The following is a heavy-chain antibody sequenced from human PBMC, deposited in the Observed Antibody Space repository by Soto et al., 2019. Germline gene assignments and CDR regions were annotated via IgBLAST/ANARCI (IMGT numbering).Heavy chain of an antibody. V-gene: IGHV4-30-4*01. CDR1: GGSISSGDYY. D-gene: IGHD3-22*01. CDR2: IYYSGST. CDR3: ARVPEYYYDSSGYSNWSDP. Sequence: PSETLSLTCTVSGGSISSGDYYWSWIRQPPGKGLEWIGYIYYSGSTYYNPSLKSRVTISVDTSKNQFSLKLSSVTAADTAVYYCARVPEYYYDSSGYSNWSDPWGQGTLVTVSS. J-gene: IGHJ5*02.